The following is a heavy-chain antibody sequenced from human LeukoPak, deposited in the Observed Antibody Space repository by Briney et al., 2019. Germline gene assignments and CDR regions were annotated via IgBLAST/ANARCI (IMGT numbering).Heavy chain of an antibody. CDR2: ISWNSGSI. V-gene: IGHV3-9*01. CDR3: ARAYYYDSSGYFGVHWFDP. CDR1: GFTFDDYA. D-gene: IGHD3-22*01. Sequence: PGRSLRLSCAASGFTFDDYAMHWVRQAPGKGLEWVSGISWNSGSIGYADSVKGRFTISRDNSKNTLYLQMNSLRAEDTAVYYCARAYYYDSSGYFGVHWFDPWGQGTLVTVSS. J-gene: IGHJ5*02.